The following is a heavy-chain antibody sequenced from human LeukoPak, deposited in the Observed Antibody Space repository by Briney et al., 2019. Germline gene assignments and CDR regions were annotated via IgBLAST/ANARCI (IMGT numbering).Heavy chain of an antibody. V-gene: IGHV4-39*07. Sequence: SETLSLTCTVSGGSISSSSYYWGWIRQPPGKGLEWIGSIYYSGSTYYNPSLKSRVTISVDTSKNQFSLKLSSVTAADTAVYYCARIGYYDSFDYWGQGTLVTVSS. CDR1: GGSISSSSYY. CDR3: ARIGYYDSFDY. CDR2: IYYSGST. D-gene: IGHD3-22*01. J-gene: IGHJ4*02.